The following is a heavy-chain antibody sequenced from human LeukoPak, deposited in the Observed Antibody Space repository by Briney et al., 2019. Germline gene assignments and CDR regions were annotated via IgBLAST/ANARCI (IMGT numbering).Heavy chain of an antibody. CDR1: GFIFSNYW. CDR2: IKQDGSEK. Sequence: SGGSLRLSCAGSGFIFSNYWMTWVRQAPGKGLEWVANIKQDGSEKYYVDSVKGRFTISRDNAWNSLYLQMDSLRVEDTAVYSCARNIMPVTGRYGEYHYYYYMDVWGKGTTVTISS. CDR3: ARNIMPVTGRYGEYHYYYYMDV. V-gene: IGHV3-7*01. J-gene: IGHJ6*03. D-gene: IGHD4-11*01.